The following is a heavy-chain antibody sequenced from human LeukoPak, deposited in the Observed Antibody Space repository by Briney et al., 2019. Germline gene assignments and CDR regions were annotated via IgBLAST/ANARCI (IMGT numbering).Heavy chain of an antibody. D-gene: IGHD3-10*01. J-gene: IGHJ6*02. Sequence: PSETLSLTCTVSGGSISSYYWSWIRQPAGKGLEWIGRIYTSGSTNYNPSLKSRVTMSVDTSKNQFSLKLSSVTAADTAVYYCAKDMITMVRGVILHYYYGMDVRGQGTTVTVSS. CDR1: GGSISSYY. CDR2: IYTSGST. V-gene: IGHV4-4*07. CDR3: AKDMITMVRGVILHYYYGMDV.